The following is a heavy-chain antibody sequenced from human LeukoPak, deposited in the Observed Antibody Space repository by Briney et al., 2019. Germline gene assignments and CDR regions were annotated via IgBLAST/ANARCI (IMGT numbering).Heavy chain of an antibody. CDR2: INPNSGGT. V-gene: IGHV1-2*02. CDR3: ARENGYSHYDAFDI. D-gene: IGHD5-18*01. J-gene: IGHJ3*02. CDR1: GYTFTGYY. Sequence: GASVKVSCKASGYTFTGYYMHWVRQAPGQGLEWMGWINPNSGGTNYAQKFQGRVTMTRDTSISTAYMELSRLRSDDTAVYYCARENGYSHYDAFDIWGQGTMVTVSS.